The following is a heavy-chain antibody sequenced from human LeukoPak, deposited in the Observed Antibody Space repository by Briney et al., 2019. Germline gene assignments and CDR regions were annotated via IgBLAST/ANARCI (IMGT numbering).Heavy chain of an antibody. CDR1: GFTFSSYA. V-gene: IGHV3-30-3*01. CDR2: ISYDGSNK. D-gene: IGHD6-6*01. Sequence: GGSLRLSCAASGFTFSSYAMHWVRQAPGKGLKWVAVISYDGSNKYYADSVKGRFTISRDNSKNTLYLQMNSLRAEDTAVYYCAGGSSIAAHYLDYWGQGTLVTVSS. CDR3: AGGSSIAAHYLDY. J-gene: IGHJ4*02.